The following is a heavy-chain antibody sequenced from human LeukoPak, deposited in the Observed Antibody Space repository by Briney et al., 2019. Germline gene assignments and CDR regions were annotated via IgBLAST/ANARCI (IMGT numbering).Heavy chain of an antibody. CDR3: ASGGYYVSGSYEY. Sequence: PGGSLRLSCAASGFTSSSYWMHWVRQAPGKGLVWVSRINSDGSSTSYADSVKGLLTIFRDKAKNTVYLQMHSLRGEDTAVYYCASGGYYVSGSYEYWGQGTLVTVSS. J-gene: IGHJ4*02. CDR2: INSDGSST. CDR1: GFTSSSYW. D-gene: IGHD3-10*01. V-gene: IGHV3-74*01.